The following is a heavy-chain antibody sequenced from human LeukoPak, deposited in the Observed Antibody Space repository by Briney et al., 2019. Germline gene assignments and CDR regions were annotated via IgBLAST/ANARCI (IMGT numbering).Heavy chain of an antibody. V-gene: IGHV4-34*01. Sequence: SETLSLTCTVSGGSISGYYWSWIRQPPGKGLEWIGEINHSGSTNYNPSLKSRVTISVDTSKNQFSLKLSSVTAADTAVYYCARGVYCSSTSCYPYYYYGMDVWGQGTTVTVSS. J-gene: IGHJ6*02. CDR1: GGSISGYY. CDR3: ARGVYCSSTSCYPYYYYGMDV. CDR2: INHSGST. D-gene: IGHD2-2*01.